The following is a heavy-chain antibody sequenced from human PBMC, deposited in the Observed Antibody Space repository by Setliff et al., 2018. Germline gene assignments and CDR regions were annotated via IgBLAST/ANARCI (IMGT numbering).Heavy chain of an antibody. CDR2: ISVYNGDT. CDR3: ARAPSVELVTIRTNSWFTY. D-gene: IGHD5-18*01. CDR1: GYTFRNYA. V-gene: IGHV1-18*01. J-gene: IGHJ4*02. Sequence: KVSCKASGYTFRNYAFAWVRQAPGQGLEWVGWISVYNGDTNYAQKFQGRVTLTTDTSTSTAYMELRSLTSDDSAFYYCARAPSVELVTIRTNSWFTYWGQGTLGTVSS.